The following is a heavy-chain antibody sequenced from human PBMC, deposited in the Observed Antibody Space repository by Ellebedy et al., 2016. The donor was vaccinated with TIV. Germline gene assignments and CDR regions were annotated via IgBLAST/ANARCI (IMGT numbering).Heavy chain of an antibody. D-gene: IGHD6-19*01. CDR3: TRETNPSPGAVAGTGFDC. CDR1: GFRLTTHG. Sequence: PGGSLRLSCVASGFRLTTHGMHWVRQAPGKGLEWVAFKRFDGRNEYNGDSVKGRFFISRDVSKNTLFLQMNRLRAEDTAIYYCTRETNPSPGAVAGTGFDCWGQGALVIVSS. J-gene: IGHJ4*02. CDR2: KRFDGRNE. V-gene: IGHV3-30*02.